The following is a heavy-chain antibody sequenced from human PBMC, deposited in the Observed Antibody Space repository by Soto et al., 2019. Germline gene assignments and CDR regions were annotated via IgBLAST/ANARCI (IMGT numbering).Heavy chain of an antibody. CDR2: IVVGSGNT. Sequence: SVKVSCKASGFTFTSSAVQWVLQARGQRLEWIGWIVVGSGNTNYAQKFQERVTITRDMSTSTAYMELSSLRSEDTAVYYCAVGYSDYDFAVAGGYYYGMDVWGQ. D-gene: IGHD5-12*01. J-gene: IGHJ6*02. CDR3: AVGYSDYDFAVAGGYYYGMDV. V-gene: IGHV1-58*01. CDR1: GFTFTSSA.